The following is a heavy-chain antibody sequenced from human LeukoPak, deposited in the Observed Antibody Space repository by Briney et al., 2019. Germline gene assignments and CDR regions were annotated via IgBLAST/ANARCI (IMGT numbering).Heavy chain of an antibody. CDR2: IYYSGST. D-gene: IGHD3-22*01. Sequence: SETLSLTCTVSGGSISSSSYYWGWIRQPPGKGLEWIGSIYYSGSTYYNPSFKSRVTISVDTSKNQFSLKLSSVTAADTVVYYCARRAYDSSGYIDYWGQGTLVTVSS. J-gene: IGHJ4*02. CDR1: GGSISSSSYY. CDR3: ARRAYDSSGYIDY. V-gene: IGHV4-39*01.